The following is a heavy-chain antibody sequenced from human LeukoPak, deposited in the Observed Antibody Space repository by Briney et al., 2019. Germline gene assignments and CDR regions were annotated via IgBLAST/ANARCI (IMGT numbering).Heavy chain of an antibody. J-gene: IGHJ4*02. CDR2: IYTSGST. Sequence: SETLSLTXTVSGGSISSGSYYWSWIRQPAGKGLEWIGRIYTSGSTNYNPYLKSRVTISVDTSKIQFSLKLSSVTAADTAVYYCAREPPIAAAGTSYFDYWGQGTLVTVSS. CDR3: AREPPIAAAGTSYFDY. D-gene: IGHD6-13*01. CDR1: GGSISSGSYY. V-gene: IGHV4-61*02.